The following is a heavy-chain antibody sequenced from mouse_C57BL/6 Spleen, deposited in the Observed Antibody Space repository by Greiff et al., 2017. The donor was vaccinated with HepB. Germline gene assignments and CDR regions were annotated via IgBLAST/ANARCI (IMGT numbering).Heavy chain of an antibody. J-gene: IGHJ2*01. CDR2: INPNNGGT. V-gene: IGHV1-22*01. Sequence: EVHLVESGPELVKPGASVKMSCKASGYTFTDYNMHWVKQSHGKSLEWIGYINPNNGGTSYNQKFKGKSTLTVNKSSSTAYMELRSLTSEDSAVYYCASCGYDGGYDYWGQGTTLTVSS. D-gene: IGHD2-2*01. CDR3: ASCGYDGGYDY. CDR1: GYTFTDYN.